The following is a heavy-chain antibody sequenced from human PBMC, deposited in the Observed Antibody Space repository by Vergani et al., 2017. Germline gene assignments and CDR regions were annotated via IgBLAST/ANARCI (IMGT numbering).Heavy chain of an antibody. J-gene: IGHJ5*02. CDR1: GGTFSSYA. CDR3: AFRIAAAGTVWFDP. D-gene: IGHD6-13*01. Sequence: QVQLVQSGAEVKKPGASVKVSCKASGGTFSSYAISWVRQAPGQGLEWMGRIIPILGIANYAQKFQGRVTITAVKSTSTAYMELSSLRSEDTAVYYCAFRIAAAGTVWFDPWGQGTLVTVSS. V-gene: IGHV1-69*04. CDR2: IIPILGIA.